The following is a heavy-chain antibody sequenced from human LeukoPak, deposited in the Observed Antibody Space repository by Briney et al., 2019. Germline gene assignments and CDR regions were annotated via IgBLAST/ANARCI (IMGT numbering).Heavy chain of an antibody. V-gene: IGHV3-7*03. CDR2: IKQDGSEK. CDR1: GFTFSSYW. CDR3: ARGWSKFDY. Sequence: PGGSLRLSCAASGFTFSSYWMTWVRQAPGKGMEWVANIKQDGSEKHYVDSVKGRFTISRDNAKNSLYLQMNSLRAEDTAVYYCARGWSKFDYWGQGTLVTVSS. D-gene: IGHD2-8*02. J-gene: IGHJ4*02.